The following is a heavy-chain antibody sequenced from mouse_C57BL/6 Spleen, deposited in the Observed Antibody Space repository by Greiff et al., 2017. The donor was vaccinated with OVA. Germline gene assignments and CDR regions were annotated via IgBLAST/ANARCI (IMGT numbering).Heavy chain of an antibody. J-gene: IGHJ3*01. CDR2: IDPSDSYT. CDR3: ARRNYYGVAY. Sequence: VQLQQPGAELVKPGASVKLSCKASGYTFTSYWMQWVKQRPGQGLEWIGEIDPSDSYTNYNQKFKGKATLTVDTSSSTAYMQLSSLTSEDSAVYYCARRNYYGVAYWGQGTLVTVSA. CDR1: GYTFTSYW. V-gene: IGHV1-50*01. D-gene: IGHD1-1*01.